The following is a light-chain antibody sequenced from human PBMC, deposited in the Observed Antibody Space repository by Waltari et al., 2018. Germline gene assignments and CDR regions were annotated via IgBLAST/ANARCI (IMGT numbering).Light chain of an antibody. CDR1: SSDVDGYHH. CDR3: CSFASNSARA. J-gene: IGLJ2*01. CDR2: DVN. Sequence: QSAAVGGPRRPMTILCPTTTSSDVDGYHHVSWYQQHPGKAPRLMIYDVNNRPSGVSNRFSGSKSGNTASLTISGLQAEDEADYYCCSFASNSARAFGGGTKLTVL. V-gene: IGLV2-14*03.